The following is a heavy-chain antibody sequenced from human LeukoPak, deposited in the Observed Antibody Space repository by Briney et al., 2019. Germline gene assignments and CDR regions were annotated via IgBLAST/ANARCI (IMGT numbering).Heavy chain of an antibody. J-gene: IGHJ3*02. D-gene: IGHD5-18*01. V-gene: IGHV1-2*02. CDR1: GYTFTGYY. CDR3: AREWVQLDAFDI. Sequence: ASVKVSCKASGYTFTGYYMHWVRQAPGQGLEWMGWINPNSGGTNYAQRFQGRVTITRDTSISTAYMELSRLRSDDTAVYYCAREWVQLDAFDIWGQGTMVTVSS. CDR2: INPNSGGT.